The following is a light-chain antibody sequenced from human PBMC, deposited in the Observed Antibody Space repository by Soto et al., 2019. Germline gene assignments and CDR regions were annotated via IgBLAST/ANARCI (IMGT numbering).Light chain of an antibody. V-gene: IGLV2-14*01. CDR2: DVS. CDR1: SSEVGGYNY. Sequence: AXTQPASVSGSPGQSITISCSETSSEVGGYNYASWYQQHPGKAPKLMIYDVSNRPSGVSNRFSGSKSGNTASLTISGXXXXXXXXYYCSSYTSTTTLGVFGTGTKVTVL. CDR3: SSYTSTTTLGV. J-gene: IGLJ1*01.